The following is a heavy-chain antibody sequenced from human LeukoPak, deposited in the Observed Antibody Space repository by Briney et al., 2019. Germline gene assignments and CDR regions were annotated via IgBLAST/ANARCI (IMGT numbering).Heavy chain of an antibody. V-gene: IGHV3-66*01. CDR3: ARDEWGSSWSDFDY. CDR2: IYGGGDT. D-gene: IGHD6-13*01. CDR1: GFTVSSNY. Sequence: GGSLRLSCAASGFTVSSNYMGWVRQAPGKGLEWVSVIYGGGDTYYADSVKGRFTISRDNSKNMIYLEMSSLKAEDTAVYYCARDEWGSSWSDFDYWGQGTLVTVSS. J-gene: IGHJ4*02.